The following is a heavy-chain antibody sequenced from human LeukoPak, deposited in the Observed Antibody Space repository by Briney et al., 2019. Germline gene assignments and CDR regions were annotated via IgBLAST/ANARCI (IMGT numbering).Heavy chain of an antibody. Sequence: GGSLRLSCAASGFTFSSYGMHGVRQAPGKGREWVTVIWYDGSNKYYADSVKGRFTISRDNSKNTLYLQMNSLRAEDTAVYYFARAQREMSSYYYYYMDVWGKGTTVTVSS. D-gene: IGHD6-13*01. V-gene: IGHV3-33*01. CDR2: IWYDGSNK. J-gene: IGHJ6*03. CDR3: ARAQREMSSYYYYYMDV. CDR1: GFTFSSYG.